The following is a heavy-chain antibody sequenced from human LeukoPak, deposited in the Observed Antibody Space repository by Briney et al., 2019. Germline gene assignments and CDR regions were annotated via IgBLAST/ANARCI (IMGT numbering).Heavy chain of an antibody. D-gene: IGHD3-10*01. CDR2: ISSSSSYI. CDR1: GFTFSSYS. V-gene: IGHV3-21*01. J-gene: IGHJ3*02. CDR3: AGEALDGENAFDI. Sequence: PGGSLRLSCAASGFTFSSYSMNWVRQAPGKGLEWVSSISSSSSYIYYADSVKGRFTISRDNAKNSLYLQMNSLRAEDTAVYYCAGEALDGENAFDIWGQGTMVTVSS.